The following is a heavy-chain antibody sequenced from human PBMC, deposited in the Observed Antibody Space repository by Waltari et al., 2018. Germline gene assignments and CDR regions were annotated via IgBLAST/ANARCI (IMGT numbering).Heavy chain of an antibody. D-gene: IGHD6-13*01. J-gene: IGHJ4*02. CDR1: GFTFDDYA. CDR3: AKGDGIAAAGGFDY. Sequence: EVQLVESGGGLVQPGRSLRLSCAASGFTFDDYAMHWVRQAPGKGLEWVSGISWNSGSIGYADSGKGRFTISRDNAKNSLYLQMNSLRAEDMALYYCAKGDGIAAAGGFDYWGQGTLVTVSS. V-gene: IGHV3-9*03. CDR2: ISWNSGSI.